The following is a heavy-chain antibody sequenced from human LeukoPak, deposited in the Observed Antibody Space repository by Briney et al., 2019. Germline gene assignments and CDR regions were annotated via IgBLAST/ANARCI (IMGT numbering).Heavy chain of an antibody. J-gene: IGHJ2*01. CDR3: ARDPYDSSGYYYWVQAWYFDL. Sequence: GGSLRLSCAASGFTFGSYSMNWVRQAPGKGLEWVSSISSSSSYIYYADSVKGRFTISRDNAKNSLYLQMNSLRAEDTAVYYCARDPYDSSGYYYWVQAWYFDLWGRGTLVTVSS. V-gene: IGHV3-21*01. CDR2: ISSSSSYI. D-gene: IGHD3-22*01. CDR1: GFTFGSYS.